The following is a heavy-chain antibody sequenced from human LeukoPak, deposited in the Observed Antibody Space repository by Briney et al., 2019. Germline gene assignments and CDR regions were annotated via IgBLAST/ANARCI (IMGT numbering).Heavy chain of an antibody. V-gene: IGHV4-61*02. CDR3: ARHRFGPVVVPAAILPRLYGGFDY. CDR2: IYTSGTT. Sequence: NTSETLSLTCTVSGGAISSGSYYWSWIRQSAGKGLEWIGRIYTSGTTNSNPSLKSRVTISVDTSKNQFSLKLSSVTAADTAVYYCARHRFGPVVVPAAILPRLYGGFDYWGQGTLVTVSS. CDR1: GGAISSGSYY. D-gene: IGHD2-2*01. J-gene: IGHJ4*02.